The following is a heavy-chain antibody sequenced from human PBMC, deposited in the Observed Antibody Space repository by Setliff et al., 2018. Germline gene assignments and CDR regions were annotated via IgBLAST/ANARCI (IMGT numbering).Heavy chain of an antibody. V-gene: IGHV3-7*01. D-gene: IGHD3-9*01. CDR1: GFTFENFW. CDR2: IKDDGSER. CDR3: ARDPTRFRTGQAGP. J-gene: IGHJ5*02. Sequence: GGSLRLSCAASGFTFENFWMSWVRQAPGKGLEWVANIKDDGSERNYGDSVKGRFIVSRNNAKKSLYLQITSLRAEDTAVYYCARDPTRFRTGQAGPWGQGTLVTVSS.